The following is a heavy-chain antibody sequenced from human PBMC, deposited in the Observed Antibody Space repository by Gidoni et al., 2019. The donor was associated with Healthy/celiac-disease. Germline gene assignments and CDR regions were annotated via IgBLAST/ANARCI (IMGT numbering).Heavy chain of an antibody. CDR3: ARATPIPPVEYYFDY. CDR2: INPNSGGT. D-gene: IGHD3-3*01. V-gene: IGHV1-2*02. Sequence: QVQLVQSGAEVKKPGASVKVSCKASGYTFTGYYMHWVRQAPGQGLEWMGWINPNSGGTNYAQKFQGRVTMTRDTSISTAYMELSRLRSDDTAVYYCARATPIPPVEYYFDYWGQGTLVTVSS. CDR1: GYTFTGYY. J-gene: IGHJ4*02.